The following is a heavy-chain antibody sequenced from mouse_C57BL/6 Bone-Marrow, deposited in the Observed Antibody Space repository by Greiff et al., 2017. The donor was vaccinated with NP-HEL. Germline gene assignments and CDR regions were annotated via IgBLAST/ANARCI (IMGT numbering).Heavy chain of an antibody. CDR3: AREAIYYDYDGDV. CDR1: GYTFTDYY. Sequence: QVQLKQSGAELVRPGASVKLSCKASGYTFTDYYINWVKQRPGQGLEWIARIYPGSGNTYYNEKFKGKATLTAEKSSSTAYMQLSSLTSEDSAVYFCAREAIYYDYDGDVWGTGTTVTVSS. D-gene: IGHD2-4*01. CDR2: IYPGSGNT. V-gene: IGHV1-76*01. J-gene: IGHJ1*03.